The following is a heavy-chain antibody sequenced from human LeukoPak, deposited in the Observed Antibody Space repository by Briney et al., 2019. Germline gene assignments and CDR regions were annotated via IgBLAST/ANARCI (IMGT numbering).Heavy chain of an antibody. CDR1: GYTFTGHY. J-gene: IGHJ5*02. D-gene: IGHD3-3*01. Sequence: ASVKVSCTASGYTFTGHYIHWVRQAPGQGLELMGRINPNNGDTLYAQKFQGRVTMTRDTSISTAYMELSRLRSDDTAVYYCAREGTYYDFWSGSYWFDPWGQGTLVTVSS. CDR2: INPNNGDT. V-gene: IGHV1-2*06. CDR3: AREGTYYDFWSGSYWFDP.